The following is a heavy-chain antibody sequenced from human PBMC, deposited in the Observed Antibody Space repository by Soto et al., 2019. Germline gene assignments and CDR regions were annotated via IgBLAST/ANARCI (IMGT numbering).Heavy chain of an antibody. Sequence: GGSLRLSCAASGFTFSSYAMSWVRQAPGKGLEWVSAISGSGGSTYYADSVKGRFTISRDNSKNTLYLQMNSLRAEDTAVYYCAKLPGKVAGKSLDYFDYWGQGTLVTVSS. CDR3: AKLPGKVAGKSLDYFDY. CDR1: GFTFSSYA. D-gene: IGHD6-19*01. CDR2: ISGSGGST. V-gene: IGHV3-23*01. J-gene: IGHJ4*02.